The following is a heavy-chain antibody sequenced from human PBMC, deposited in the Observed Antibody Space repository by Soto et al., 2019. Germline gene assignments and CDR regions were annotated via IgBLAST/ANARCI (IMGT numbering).Heavy chain of an antibody. V-gene: IGHV3-30*18. CDR1: GFTFSSYG. Sequence: QVQLVESGGGVVQPGRSLRLSCAASGFTFSSYGMHWVRQAPGKGLEWVAVISYDGSNKYYADSVKGRFTISRDNSKNTLYLQMNSLGGEDPALYYCGKRNGFGAPPPPYYFDYWGQGTLVTVSS. D-gene: IGHD3-10*01. J-gene: IGHJ4*02. CDR3: GKRNGFGAPPPPYYFDY. CDR2: ISYDGSNK.